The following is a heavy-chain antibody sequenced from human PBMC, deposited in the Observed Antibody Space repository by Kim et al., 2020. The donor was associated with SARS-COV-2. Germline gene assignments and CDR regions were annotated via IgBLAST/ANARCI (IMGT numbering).Heavy chain of an antibody. Sequence: GGSLRLSCAASGFTVSSNYMSWVRQAPGKGLEWVSVIYSGGSTYYADSVKGRFTISRDNSTNTLYLHMNSLRAEDTAVYYCASEGEGGGKLPDMVRGVIYAFDIWGQGTMVTVSS. J-gene: IGHJ3*02. CDR1: GFTVSSNY. D-gene: IGHD3-10*01. CDR3: ASEGEGGGKLPDMVRGVIYAFDI. V-gene: IGHV3-53*01. CDR2: IYSGGST.